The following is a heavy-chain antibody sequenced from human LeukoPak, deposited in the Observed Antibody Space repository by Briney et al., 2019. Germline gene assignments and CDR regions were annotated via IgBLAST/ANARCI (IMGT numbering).Heavy chain of an antibody. CDR3: AKGDYSNYVRSYFDY. V-gene: IGHV3-23*01. Sequence: PGGSLRLSCAASGFTFSSYAMSWVRQAPGKGLEWVSTINGGGVNTHYADSVKGRFTISRDNSKNTLYLQMNSLRAEDTAVYYCAKGDYSNYVRSYFDYWGQGTLVTVSS. J-gene: IGHJ4*02. CDR2: INGGGVNT. CDR1: GFTFSSYA. D-gene: IGHD4-11*01.